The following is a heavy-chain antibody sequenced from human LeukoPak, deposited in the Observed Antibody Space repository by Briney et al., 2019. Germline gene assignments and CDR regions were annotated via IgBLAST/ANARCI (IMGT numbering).Heavy chain of an antibody. Sequence: ASVKVSCKSSGYTFTNFYMHWVRQAPGQGLEWMGIINPSGGSASYAQKFQGRVTMTRDTSTSTVYMELSSLRSEDTAVYYCARAGYSSPRGAFAIWGQGTMVTVSS. J-gene: IGHJ3*02. CDR2: INPSGGSA. D-gene: IGHD6-19*01. CDR1: GYTFTNFY. V-gene: IGHV1-46*01. CDR3: ARAGYSSPRGAFAI.